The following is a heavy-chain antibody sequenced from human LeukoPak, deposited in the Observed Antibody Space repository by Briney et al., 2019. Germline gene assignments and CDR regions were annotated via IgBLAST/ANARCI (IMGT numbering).Heavy chain of an antibody. J-gene: IGHJ4*02. V-gene: IGHV3-66*02. Sequence: GGSLRLSCAASGFTVSSNYMSWVRKAPGKGLEWVSVIYSGGSTYYADSVKGRFTISRDNSKNTLYLQMNSVRAEDTAVYYCARGDDSSGYYYDYWGQGTLVTVSS. CDR3: ARGDDSSGYYYDY. CDR1: GFTVSSNY. D-gene: IGHD3-22*01. CDR2: IYSGGST.